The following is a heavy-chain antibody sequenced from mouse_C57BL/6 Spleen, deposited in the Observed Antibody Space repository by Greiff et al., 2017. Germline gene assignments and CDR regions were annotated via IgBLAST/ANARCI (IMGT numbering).Heavy chain of an antibody. CDR3: SRSDGYYLGSALDY. CDR1: GYTFTSYW. CDR2: IAPSDSET. Sequence: QVQLQQPGAELVRPGSSVKLSCKASGYTFTSYWMHWVKQRPIQGLAWIGNIAPSDSETHYNQKFKDKATLTVEKTSSTAYMQRSSLTSEDSAVYYWSRSDGYYLGSALDYWGQGTSVPLSS. D-gene: IGHD2-3*01. J-gene: IGHJ4*01. V-gene: IGHV1-52*01.